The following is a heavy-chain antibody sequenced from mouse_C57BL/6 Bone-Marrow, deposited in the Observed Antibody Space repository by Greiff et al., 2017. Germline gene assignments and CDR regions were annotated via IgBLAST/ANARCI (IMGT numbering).Heavy chain of an antibody. CDR3: ANYGSSPYWYFDV. J-gene: IGHJ1*03. D-gene: IGHD1-1*01. Sequence: QVQLKQPGAELVKPGASVKLSCKASGYTFTSYWMHWVKQRPGQGLEWIGMIHPNSGSTNYNEKFKSKATLTVDKSSSTAYMQLSSLTSEDSAVYYCANYGSSPYWYFDVWGTGTTVTVSS. CDR1: GYTFTSYW. CDR2: IHPNSGST. V-gene: IGHV1-64*01.